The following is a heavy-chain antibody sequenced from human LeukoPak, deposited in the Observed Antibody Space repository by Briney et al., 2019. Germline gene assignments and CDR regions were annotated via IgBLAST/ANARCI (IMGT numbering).Heavy chain of an antibody. CDR3: ARGHSGRGGIDP. D-gene: IGHD3-10*02. CDR1: GGSFSSYY. Sequence: SETLSLTCTVSGGSFSSYYGNWIRQTPGKGPEWIGYIYYSGSTNYNPSLKSRVTISVDTSKNQFSLKLSSVTAADTAVYYCARGHSGRGGIDPWGQGTLVTVSS. J-gene: IGHJ5*02. CDR2: IYYSGST. V-gene: IGHV4-59*01.